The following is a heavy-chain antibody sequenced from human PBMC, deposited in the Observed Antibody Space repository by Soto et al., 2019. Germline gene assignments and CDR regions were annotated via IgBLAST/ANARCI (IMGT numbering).Heavy chain of an antibody. CDR1: GCTLSSYA. CDR2: ISGSGGST. J-gene: IGHJ4*02. Sequence: GGSLRLSWAASGCTLSSYAMIWIRQAPGKGLEWVSAISGSGGSTYYADPVKGRFTISRDNSKNTLYLQMNSLRAEDTAVYYCANTYYDFWSGYYDQDYWGQGTLVTVSS. D-gene: IGHD3-3*01. CDR3: ANTYYDFWSGYYDQDY. V-gene: IGHV3-23*01.